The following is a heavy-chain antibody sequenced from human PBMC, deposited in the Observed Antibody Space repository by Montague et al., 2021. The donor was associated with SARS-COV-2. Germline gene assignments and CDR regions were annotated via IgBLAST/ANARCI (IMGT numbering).Heavy chain of an antibody. V-gene: IGHV4-59*08. D-gene: IGHD3-9*01. Sequence: SETLSLTCSVSGASITNFFWCWIRQPPGKRLEWIGHISYIGDVNYNPSLESRVTISADTSKNQFSLKLISVTAADTAVYYCARHVRHYDPLTGNLQGGFDPWGQGILVTVSS. J-gene: IGHJ5*02. CDR3: ARHVRHYDPLTGNLQGGFDP. CDR1: GASITNFF. CDR2: ISYIGDV.